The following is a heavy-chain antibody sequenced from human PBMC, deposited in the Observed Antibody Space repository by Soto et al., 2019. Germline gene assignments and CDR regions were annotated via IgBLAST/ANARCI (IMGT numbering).Heavy chain of an antibody. V-gene: IGHV4-59*01. Sequence: PSETLSLTCTVSGGSISSYYWSWIRQPPGKGLEWIGYIYYSGSTNYNPSLKSRVTISVDTSKNQFSLKLSSVTAADTAVYYCAREGGITAACLNWFDPWGQGTLVTVSS. J-gene: IGHJ5*02. CDR1: GGSISSYY. D-gene: IGHD6-13*01. CDR3: AREGGITAACLNWFDP. CDR2: IYYSGST.